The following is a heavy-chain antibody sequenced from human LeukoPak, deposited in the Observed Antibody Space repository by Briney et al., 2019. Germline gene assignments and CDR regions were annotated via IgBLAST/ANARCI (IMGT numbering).Heavy chain of an antibody. Sequence: GGSLRLSCTASGFTVSSNYMSWVRQAPGKGLEWVSVIYSGGNTYYADSVKGRFTISRDNSKNTLYLQMNSLRAEDTAVYYCARESGKTAYYDFWSKPGYYFDYWGQGTLVTVSS. V-gene: IGHV3-53*01. CDR3: ARESGKTAYYDFWSKPGYYFDY. CDR1: GFTVSSNY. CDR2: IYSGGNT. D-gene: IGHD3-3*01. J-gene: IGHJ4*02.